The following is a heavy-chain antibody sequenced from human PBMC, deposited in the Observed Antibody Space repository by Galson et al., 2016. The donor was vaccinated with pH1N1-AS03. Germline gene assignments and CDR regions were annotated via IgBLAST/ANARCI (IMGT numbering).Heavy chain of an antibody. CDR2: ISNSGTTV. CDR1: GFTFSNYE. V-gene: IGHV3-48*03. J-gene: IGHJ3*02. Sequence: SLRLSCAASGFTFSNYEMNWVRQAPGKGLEWVSYISNSGTTVHYADSVKGRFTISRDNAKSSLYLQLSSLRAEDTAIYYCARTSGAYFGSAFDIWGQGTMVTVSS. CDR3: ARTSGAYFGSAFDI. D-gene: IGHD1-26*01.